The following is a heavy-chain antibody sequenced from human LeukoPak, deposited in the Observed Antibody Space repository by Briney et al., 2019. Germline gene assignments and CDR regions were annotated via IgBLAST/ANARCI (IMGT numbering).Heavy chain of an antibody. J-gene: IGHJ4*02. V-gene: IGHV4-39*01. Sequence: SETLSLTCIVSGGSISSSTYYWGWTRQPPGKGLEGIASIHNSGRTSYNPSLKSRVTISVDPSKSHFSLKLRSVTAADTVVYYCARHPPDGNGVYWGQGTLVTVSS. CDR3: ARHPPDGNGVY. CDR1: GGSISSSTYY. CDR2: IHNSGRT. D-gene: IGHD4-23*01.